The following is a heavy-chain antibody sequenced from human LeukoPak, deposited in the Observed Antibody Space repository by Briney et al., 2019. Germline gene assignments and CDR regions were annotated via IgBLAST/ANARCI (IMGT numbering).Heavy chain of an antibody. J-gene: IGHJ4*02. CDR1: GFTFSSSL. D-gene: IGHD3-10*01. Sequence: PGGSLRLSCSASGFTFSSSLMHRVRQAPGKGLEWVAVMWYDGSTKYYSDSVKGRFTISRDNSKNTLYLQMNSLRAEDTAVYYCAGGQGDTSGSYYTYFDLWGQGTLVTVSS. CDR2: MWYDGSTK. CDR3: AGGQGDTSGSYYTYFDL. V-gene: IGHV3-33*08.